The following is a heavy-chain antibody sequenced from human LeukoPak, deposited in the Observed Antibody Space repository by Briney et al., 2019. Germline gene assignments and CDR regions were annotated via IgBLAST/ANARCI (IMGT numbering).Heavy chain of an antibody. CDR2: IWYDGSNK. V-gene: IGHV3-33*01. J-gene: IGHJ4*02. CDR3: ARDSAGNDY. D-gene: IGHD6-13*01. CDR1: GFTFSSYG. Sequence: GGSLRLSCAASGFTFSSYGMHWVRQAPGKGLEWVAVIWYDGSNKYYADSVKGRFTISRDNSKNSLYLQMNSLRAEDTAMYYCARDSAGNDYWGQGTLVTVSS.